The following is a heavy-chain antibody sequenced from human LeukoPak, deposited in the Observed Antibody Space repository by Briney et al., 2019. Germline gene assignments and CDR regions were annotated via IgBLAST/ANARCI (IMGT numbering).Heavy chain of an antibody. V-gene: IGHV3-23*01. J-gene: IGHJ3*02. CDR1: GFTFSSYA. CDR2: ISGSGDST. D-gene: IGHD2-21*02. CDR3: AKDGIAYCGGDCGYDAFHI. Sequence: GGSLRLSCAASGFTFSSYAMSWVRQAPGKGLEWVSAISGSGDSTYSTDSVKGRFTISRDNSKNTLYLQMNSLRAEDTAVYYCAKDGIAYCGGDCGYDAFHIWGQGTMVTVSS.